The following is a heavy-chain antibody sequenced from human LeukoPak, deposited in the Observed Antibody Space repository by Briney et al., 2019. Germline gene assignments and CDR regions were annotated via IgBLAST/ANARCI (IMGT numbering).Heavy chain of an antibody. J-gene: IGHJ6*03. Sequence: PSETLSHTCTVSGGSISSSSYYWGWIRQPPGKGLEWIGSIYYSGSTYYNPSLKSRVTISVDTSKNQFSLKLSSVTAADTAVYYCARQERTAYMDVWGKGTTVTVSS. CDR3: ARQERTAYMDV. V-gene: IGHV4-39*01. D-gene: IGHD1-26*01. CDR2: IYYSGST. CDR1: GGSISSSSYY.